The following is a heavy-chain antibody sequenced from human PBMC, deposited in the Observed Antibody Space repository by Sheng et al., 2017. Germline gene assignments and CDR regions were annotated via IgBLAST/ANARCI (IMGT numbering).Heavy chain of an antibody. CDR3: GRDSSGRDDY. Sequence: EVQLVESGGGLVQPGRSLRLSCEASGFTFSTYAMSWVRQAPGKGLVWVSRTNEDGRRTDYADSVRGRFTISRDNSKNTLYLEMHSLTVEDTAVYYCGRDSSGRDDYWGQGAMVTVSS. V-gene: IGHV3-23*04. J-gene: IGHJ4*02. CDR1: GFTFSTYA. CDR2: TNEDGRRT.